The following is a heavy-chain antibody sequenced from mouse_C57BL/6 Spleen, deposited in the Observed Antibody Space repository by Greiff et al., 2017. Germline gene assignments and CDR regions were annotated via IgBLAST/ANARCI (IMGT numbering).Heavy chain of an antibody. D-gene: IGHD2-4*01. CDR1: GFNIKDYY. J-gene: IGHJ3*01. CDR3: TRIYYDYEVGFAY. V-gene: IGHV14-1*01. Sequence: DVKLVESGAELVRPGASVKLSCTASGFNIKDYYMHWVKQRPEQGLEWIGRIDPEDGDTEYAPKFQGKATMTADTSSNTAYLQLSSLTSEDTAVYYCTRIYYDYEVGFAYWGQGTLVTVSA. CDR2: IDPEDGDT.